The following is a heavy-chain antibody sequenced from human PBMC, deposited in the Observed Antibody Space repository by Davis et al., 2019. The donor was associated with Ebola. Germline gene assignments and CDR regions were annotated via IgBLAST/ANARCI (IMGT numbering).Heavy chain of an antibody. Sequence: GESLKISCATSGFTFGDYTMHWVRQAPGKGLEWVSFINGDRGRIDCADSVKGRFTISGDNSKNSLYLQMNSLTTEDTALYYCAKAKFSGSALIGHWGQGTLVTVSS. D-gene: IGHD1-26*01. V-gene: IGHV3-43*02. CDR2: INGDRGRI. J-gene: IGHJ4*02. CDR1: GFTFGDYT. CDR3: AKAKFSGSALIGH.